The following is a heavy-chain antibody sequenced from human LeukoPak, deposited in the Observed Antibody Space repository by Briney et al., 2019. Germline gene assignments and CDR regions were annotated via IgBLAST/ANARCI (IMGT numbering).Heavy chain of an antibody. Sequence: ESLKISCKGSGYSFTSYRIGWVRQMPGKGLEWMGIIYPGDSDTRYSPSFQGQVTISADKSISTAYLQWSSLKASDTAMYYCARLFSGGISCYYMDVWGKGTTVTVSS. CDR2: IYPGDSDT. CDR3: ARLFSGGISCYYMDV. D-gene: IGHD2-15*01. CDR1: GYSFTSYR. V-gene: IGHV5-51*01. J-gene: IGHJ6*03.